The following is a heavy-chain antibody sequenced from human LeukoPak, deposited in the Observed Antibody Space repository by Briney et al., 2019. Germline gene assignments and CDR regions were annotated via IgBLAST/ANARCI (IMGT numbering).Heavy chain of an antibody. Sequence: GASLRLSCAASGFTFSSYAMSWVRQAPGKGLEWVSAISGSGGSTYYADSVKGRFTISRDNSKNTLYLQMDSLRAEDTAVYYCAKEMSGIAVAGTSDYWGQGTLVTVSS. CDR2: ISGSGGST. J-gene: IGHJ4*02. CDR3: AKEMSGIAVAGTSDY. CDR1: GFTFSSYA. D-gene: IGHD6-19*01. V-gene: IGHV3-23*01.